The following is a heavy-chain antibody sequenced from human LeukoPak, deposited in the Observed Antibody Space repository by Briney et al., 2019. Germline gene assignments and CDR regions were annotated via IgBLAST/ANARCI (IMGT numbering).Heavy chain of an antibody. D-gene: IGHD6-13*01. CDR2: ISQNEAT. CDR3: ARVTGYMTEDYFDY. J-gene: IGHJ4*02. CDR1: GGSFSGYY. Sequence: SETLSLTCAVYGGSFSGYYWSWIRQPPGKGLEWIGDISQNEATTYNWSLKSRVTMSMDTSKNQFSLEVNSVTAADTAVYYCARVTGYMTEDYFDYWGQGTLITVSS. V-gene: IGHV4-34*01.